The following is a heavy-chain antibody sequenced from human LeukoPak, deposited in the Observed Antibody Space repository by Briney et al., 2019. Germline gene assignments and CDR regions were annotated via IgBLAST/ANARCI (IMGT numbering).Heavy chain of an antibody. CDR1: GFTVSSNY. V-gene: IGHV3-30*03. CDR3: ARQPGGATDYYYYYMDV. Sequence: GGSLRLSCAASGFTVSSNYMTWVRQAPGKGLEWVAVISYDGSNKYYADSVKGRFTISRDNSKNTLYLQMNSLRAEDTAVYYCARQPGGATDYYYYYMDVWGKGTTVTVSS. CDR2: ISYDGSNK. J-gene: IGHJ6*03. D-gene: IGHD1-26*01.